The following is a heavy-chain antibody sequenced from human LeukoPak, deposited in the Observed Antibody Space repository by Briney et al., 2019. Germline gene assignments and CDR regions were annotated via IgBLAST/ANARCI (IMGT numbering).Heavy chain of an antibody. V-gene: IGHV3-30*18. CDR1: GFTFSSYS. D-gene: IGHD1-26*01. J-gene: IGHJ4*02. CDR2: ISYDGSNK. Sequence: GGSLRLSCAASGFTFSSYSMNWVRQAPGKGLEWVAVISYDGSNKYYADSVKGRFTISRDNSKNTLYLQMNGLRAEDTAVYYCAKDLTPIVGASSDWGQGTLVTVSS. CDR3: AKDLTPIVGASSD.